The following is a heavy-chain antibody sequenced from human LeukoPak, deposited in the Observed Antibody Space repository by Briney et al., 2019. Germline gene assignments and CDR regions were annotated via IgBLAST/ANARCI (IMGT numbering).Heavy chain of an antibody. CDR3: ARDEGRGAFEI. V-gene: IGHV4-59*01. CDR1: GGSISSFY. J-gene: IGHJ3*02. Sequence: SSETLSLTCTVSGGSISSFYRSWIRQPPGKGLEWIGYIHYSGSTNYNTSLKSRVTISVDTSKNQFSLKLSFVTAADTAVYYCARDEGRGAFEIWGQGTMVTVSS. CDR2: IHYSGST.